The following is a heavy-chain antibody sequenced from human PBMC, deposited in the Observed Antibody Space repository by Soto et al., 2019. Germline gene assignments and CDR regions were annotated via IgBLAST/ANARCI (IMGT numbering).Heavy chain of an antibody. Sequence: QVQLQESGPGLVKPSETLSLTCTVSGGSISSYYWSWIRQPPGKGLEWIGHFYNSGSTNYNPSLKSRVARAQDTSKSQFSLKLNSVTAADTAVYYCARRGYLYETYYFDFWGQGTLVTVSS. J-gene: IGHJ4*02. CDR2: FYNSGST. D-gene: IGHD5-18*01. CDR1: GGSISSYY. V-gene: IGHV4-59*08. CDR3: ARRGYLYETYYFDF.